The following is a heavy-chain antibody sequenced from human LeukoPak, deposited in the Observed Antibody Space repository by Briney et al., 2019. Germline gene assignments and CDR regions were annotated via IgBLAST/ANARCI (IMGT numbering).Heavy chain of an antibody. CDR3: ARGQGRRRPLDV. V-gene: IGHV4-61*02. CDR1: GGSISSGSYY. CDR2: IYTSGST. D-gene: IGHD1-1*01. Sequence: PSETLSLTCTVSGGSISSGSYYWSWIRQPAGKGLEWIGRIYTSGSTNYNPSLKSRVTISVDTSKNQFSLKLSSVTAADTAVYYCARGQGRRRPLDVWGKGTTVTVSS. J-gene: IGHJ6*04.